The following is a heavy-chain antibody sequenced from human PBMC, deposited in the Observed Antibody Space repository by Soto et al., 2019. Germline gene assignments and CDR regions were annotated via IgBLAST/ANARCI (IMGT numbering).Heavy chain of an antibody. D-gene: IGHD3-9*01. CDR1: GGTFSSYA. V-gene: IGHV1-69*12. J-gene: IGHJ5*02. CDR3: GRDLGHDWLPGKTWFGP. CDR2: IIPIFGTA. Sequence: QVQLVQSGAEVKKPGSSVKVSCKASGGTFSSYAISWVRQAPGQGLEWMGGIIPIFGTANYAQKFQGKVTITADESTSTGYMELSSRRSQDTAVYYCGRDLGHDWLPGKTWFGPWGQGTLVTVFS.